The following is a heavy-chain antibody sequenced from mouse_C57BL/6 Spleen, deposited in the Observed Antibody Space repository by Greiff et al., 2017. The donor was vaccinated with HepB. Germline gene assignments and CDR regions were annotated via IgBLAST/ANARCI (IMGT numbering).Heavy chain of an antibody. CDR2: ISYDGSN. CDR1: GYSITSGYY. J-gene: IGHJ2*01. Sequence: EVQLQQSGPGLVKPSQSLSLTCSVTGYSITSGYYWNWIRQFPGNKLEWMGYISYDGSNNYNPSLKNRIYITRDTSKNQFFLKLNSVTTEDTATYYCARDGRLRTWGQGTTLTVSS. CDR3: ARDGRLRT. V-gene: IGHV3-6*01. D-gene: IGHD1-1*01.